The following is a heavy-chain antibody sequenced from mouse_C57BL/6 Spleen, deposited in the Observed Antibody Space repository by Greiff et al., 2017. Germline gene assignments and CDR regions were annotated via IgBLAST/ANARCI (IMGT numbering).Heavy chain of an antibody. CDR2: IDPNSGGT. D-gene: IGHD3-1*01. V-gene: IGHV1-72*01. CDR3: ARGGHGWERHGFDY. Sequence: QVQLQQPGAELVKPGASVKLSCKASGSTFTSYWMPWVKQRPGRGLEWIGRIDPNSGGTKYNEKFKSKATLTVDKPSSTPYMQISSLTSEDSAVYYCARGGHGWERHGFDYWGQGTTLTVSS. CDR1: GSTFTSYW. J-gene: IGHJ2*01.